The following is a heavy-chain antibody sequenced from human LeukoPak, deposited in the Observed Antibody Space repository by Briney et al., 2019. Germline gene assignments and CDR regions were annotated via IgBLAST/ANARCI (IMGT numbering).Heavy chain of an antibody. V-gene: IGHV1-2*02. CDR1: GCTFTGYY. CDR3: ARVHSSGWYYGMDV. J-gene: IGHJ6*02. Sequence: GASVKVSCKASGCTFTGYYMHWVRQAPGQGLEWMGWINPNSGGTNYAQKFQGRVTMTRDTSINTAYMELSRLRSDDTAVYYCARVHSSGWYYGMDVWGQGTTVTVSS. D-gene: IGHD6-19*01. CDR2: INPNSGGT.